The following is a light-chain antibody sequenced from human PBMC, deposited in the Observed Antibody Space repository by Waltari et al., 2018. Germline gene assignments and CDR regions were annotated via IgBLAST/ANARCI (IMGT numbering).Light chain of an antibody. CDR1: QSLLHGNGNNY. Sequence: DIVMTQSPLSLPVTPGEPASLSCRSSQSLLHGNGNNYLDWYVQKPGQSPQRLISLGSHRASGVPDRFSGSGSGTDFTLKISRVEAEDVGIYYCMQALQTPITFGQGTRLEIK. J-gene: IGKJ5*01. CDR3: MQALQTPIT. CDR2: LGS. V-gene: IGKV2-28*01.